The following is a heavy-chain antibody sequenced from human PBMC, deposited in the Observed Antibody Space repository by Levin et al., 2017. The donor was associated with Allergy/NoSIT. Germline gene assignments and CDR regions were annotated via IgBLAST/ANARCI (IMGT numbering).Heavy chain of an antibody. CDR3: ARGLFGYFDY. CDR1: GGSISSGGYY. J-gene: IGHJ4*02. Sequence: SCTVSGGSISSGGYYWSWIRQHPGKGLEWIGYIYYSGSTYYNPSLKSRVTISVDTSKNQFSLKLSSVTAADTAVYYCARGLFGYFDYWGQGTLVTVSS. D-gene: IGHD3-10*01. CDR2: IYYSGST. V-gene: IGHV4-31*03.